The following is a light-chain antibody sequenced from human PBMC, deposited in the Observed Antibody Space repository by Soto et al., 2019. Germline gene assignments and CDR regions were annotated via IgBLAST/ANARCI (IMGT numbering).Light chain of an antibody. CDR3: QQYGYSFWT. Sequence: EIVMTQSPATLSVSPGERATLSCRASQSVNIYLAWYQQKPGQAPRLLIYSASSRATGIPDRFSGSESGTDYTLTISRLEPEDSAVYYCQQYGYSFWTFGQGTKVDIK. CDR2: SAS. CDR1: QSVNIY. V-gene: IGKV3-20*01. J-gene: IGKJ1*01.